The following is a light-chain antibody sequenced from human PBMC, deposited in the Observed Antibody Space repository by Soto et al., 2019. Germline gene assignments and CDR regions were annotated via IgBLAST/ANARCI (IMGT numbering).Light chain of an antibody. CDR3: QQSYSIPRT. CDR2: GAS. Sequence: EIVMTQSPATLSVSPGERATLSCRASQSVSSDLAWYQQIPGQAPRLLIYGASTRATGIPARFSGSGSGTEFTLTISSLQPEDFATYYCQQSYSIPRTFGQGTKVEIK. V-gene: IGKV3-15*01. CDR1: QSVSSD. J-gene: IGKJ1*01.